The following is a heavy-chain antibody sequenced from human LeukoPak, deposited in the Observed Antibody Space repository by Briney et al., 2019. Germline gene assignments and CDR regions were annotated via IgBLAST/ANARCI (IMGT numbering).Heavy chain of an antibody. Sequence: GESLRLSCSASGFPLSSYAMSWVRQAPAKGPEWVSGISGCGGSTYYADSVKGGYTIYKDNSKNTLYLQMNRLRDDGTAVYYCAKGEWLRFFDPWGQGTLVTVSS. V-gene: IGHV3-23*01. CDR1: GFPLSSYA. D-gene: IGHD5-12*01. J-gene: IGHJ5*02. CDR3: AKGEWLRFFDP. CDR2: ISGCGGST.